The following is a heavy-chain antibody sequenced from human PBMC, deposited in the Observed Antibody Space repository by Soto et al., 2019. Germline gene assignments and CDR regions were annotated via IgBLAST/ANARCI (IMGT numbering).Heavy chain of an antibody. D-gene: IGHD2-21*02. Sequence: CIVSGESISSSSYYWGWIRQPPGKGLEWIGSIYYSGRTYYNPSFKSRVTISIDTSKNQFSLKLSSVTATDTAVYYCARQRTTVVTQAYFDHWGQGALVTVSS. J-gene: IGHJ4*02. CDR2: IYYSGRT. CDR3: ARQRTTVVTQAYFDH. CDR1: GESISSSSYY. V-gene: IGHV4-39*01.